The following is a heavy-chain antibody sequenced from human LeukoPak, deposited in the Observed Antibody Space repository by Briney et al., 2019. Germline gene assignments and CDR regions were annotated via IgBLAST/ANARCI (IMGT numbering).Heavy chain of an antibody. CDR3: ARQRGSGCLDY. CDR2: IRQDGSGR. V-gene: IGHV3-7*01. D-gene: IGHD6-19*01. J-gene: IGHJ4*02. CDR1: GFTFSTYC. Sequence: GGSLRLSCAASGFTFSTYCMSWVRQAPGKGLEWVANIRQDGSGRYYLDSVQGRFTISRDNAKNSLSLQMDSLRAEDTAVYYCARQRGSGCLDYWGQGTLVTVSS.